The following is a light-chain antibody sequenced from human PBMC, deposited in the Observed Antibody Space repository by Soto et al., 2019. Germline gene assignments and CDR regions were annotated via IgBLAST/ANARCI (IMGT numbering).Light chain of an antibody. Sequence: DIVMTQSPATLSVSPGERATLSCRASQSVSSNLAWYLQNPGQVPRLLIYNASTRATAIPARFSGSGSGTEFTLSISSLQSEDFAVYHCQQYHNWPHTFGGGTKVEIK. CDR1: QSVSSN. CDR2: NAS. J-gene: IGKJ4*01. V-gene: IGKV3-15*01. CDR3: QQYHNWPHT.